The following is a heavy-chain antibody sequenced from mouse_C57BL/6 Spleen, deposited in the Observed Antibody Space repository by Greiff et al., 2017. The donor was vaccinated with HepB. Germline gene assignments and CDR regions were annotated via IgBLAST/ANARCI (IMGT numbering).Heavy chain of an antibody. CDR2: ISYDGSN. V-gene: IGHV3-6*01. CDR3: ARAVLLRAMDY. CDR1: GYSITSGYY. J-gene: IGHJ4*01. D-gene: IGHD1-1*01. Sequence: EVKLVESGPGLVKPSQSLSLTCSVTGYSITSGYYWNWIRQFPGNKLEWMGYISYDGSNNYNPSLKNRISITRDTSKNQFFLKLNSVTTEDTATYYCARAVLLRAMDYWGQGTSVTVSS.